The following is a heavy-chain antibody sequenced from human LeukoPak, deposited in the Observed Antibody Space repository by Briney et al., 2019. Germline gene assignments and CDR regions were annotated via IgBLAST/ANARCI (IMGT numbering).Heavy chain of an antibody. CDR1: GFTFSSYW. D-gene: IGHD3-22*01. CDR3: ARMGYYYDSSGYEYPFDI. Sequence: PGGSLRLSCAASGFTFSSYWMHWVRQAPGKGLVWVSRINSDGSSTSYADSVKGRFTISRDNAKNTLYLQMNSLRAEDTAVYYCARMGYYYDSSGYEYPFDIWGQGPMVTVSS. J-gene: IGHJ3*02. V-gene: IGHV3-74*01. CDR2: INSDGSST.